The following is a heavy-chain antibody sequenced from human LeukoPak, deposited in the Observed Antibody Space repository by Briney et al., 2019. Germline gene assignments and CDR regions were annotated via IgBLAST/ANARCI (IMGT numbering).Heavy chain of an antibody. J-gene: IGHJ4*02. Sequence: SETLSLTCDVNGGSLSGSYWSWIRQSPEKGLEWIGEINHSGSTNYNPSLKSRVTISVDRSKNQFSLKLSSVTAADTAVYYCARVYGFQFFDYWGQGTLVTVSS. V-gene: IGHV4-34*01. D-gene: IGHD4-17*01. CDR1: GGSLSGSY. CDR3: ARVYGFQFFDY. CDR2: INHSGST.